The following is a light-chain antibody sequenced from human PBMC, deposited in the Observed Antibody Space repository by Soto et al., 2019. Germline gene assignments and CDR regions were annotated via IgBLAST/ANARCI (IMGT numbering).Light chain of an antibody. Sequence: ERVMTQSPATLSVSPGERATIXXRASQSVNIYLASYQQKPGQAPRLLXYETSSRATGIPDRFSGSGSGTDFTLTISRLEPEDFAVYYCQQYGSSPPITFGQGTRLEIK. V-gene: IGKV3-20*01. CDR2: ETS. CDR3: QQYGSSPPIT. J-gene: IGKJ5*01. CDR1: QSVNIY.